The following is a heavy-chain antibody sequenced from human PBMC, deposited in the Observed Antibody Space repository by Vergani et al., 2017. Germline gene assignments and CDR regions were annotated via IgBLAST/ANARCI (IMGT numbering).Heavy chain of an antibody. CDR2: ISSSVSTI. CDR1: GFTFSSYE. J-gene: IGHJ6*02. CDR3: ARENYDRSHYYYGMDV. Sequence: EVQLVESGGGLVQPGGSLRLSCAASGFTFSSYEMNWVRQAPGKGLEWVSYISSSVSTIYYADSVKGRFTISRDNAKNSLYLQMNSLRAEDTAVYYCARENYDRSHYYYGMDVWGQGTTVTVSS. D-gene: IGHD3-22*01. V-gene: IGHV3-48*03.